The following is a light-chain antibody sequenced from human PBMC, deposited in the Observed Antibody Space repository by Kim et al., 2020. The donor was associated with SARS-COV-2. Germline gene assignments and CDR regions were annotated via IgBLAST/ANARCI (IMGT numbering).Light chain of an antibody. CDR3: QQFGSSPFT. Sequence: SPGERATLSCRARQSLSSSHLAWYQQKPGQTPRLLIYAASNRAAGIPDRFSGSGSGTDFTLTISRLEPEDFAVYYCQQFGSSPFTFGPGTKVDIK. CDR2: AAS. J-gene: IGKJ3*01. V-gene: IGKV3-20*01. CDR1: QSLSSSH.